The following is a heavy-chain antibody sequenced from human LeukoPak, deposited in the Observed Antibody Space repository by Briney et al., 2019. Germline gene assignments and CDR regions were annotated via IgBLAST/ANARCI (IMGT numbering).Heavy chain of an antibody. Sequence: PGGSLRLSCAASGLTFSSYAMNWVRQAPGKGLEWVAGISGSGGSTYYADSVKGRFTISRDNSKDTLYLQMNSLSPEDTALFYCAKVYYYGSGTSRFYFDSWGQGTLVIVSS. CDR3: AKVYYYGSGTSRFYFDS. D-gene: IGHD3-10*01. CDR2: ISGSGGST. J-gene: IGHJ4*02. V-gene: IGHV3-23*01. CDR1: GLTFSSYA.